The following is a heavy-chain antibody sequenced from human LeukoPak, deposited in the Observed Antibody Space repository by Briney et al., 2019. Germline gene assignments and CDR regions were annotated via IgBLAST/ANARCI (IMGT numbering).Heavy chain of an antibody. CDR3: AKYGPQDSGSSHFDY. CDR2: IRDSGSST. Sequence: GDALRLSCAASGFTLSSYGMSWVRQAPGKGLEWVSAIRDSGSSTHYADSVQGLFPTSRDNSKNTLFLQMNSLRAEDTAIYYSAKYGPQDSGSSHFDYWGQGALVTVSS. V-gene: IGHV3-23*01. D-gene: IGHD1-26*01. J-gene: IGHJ4*02. CDR1: GFTLSSYG.